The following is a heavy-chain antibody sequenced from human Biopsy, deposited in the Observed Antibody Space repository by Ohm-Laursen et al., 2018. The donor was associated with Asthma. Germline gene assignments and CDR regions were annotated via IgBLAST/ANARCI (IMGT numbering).Heavy chain of an antibody. D-gene: IGHD3-16*02. J-gene: IGHJ6*02. V-gene: IGHV4-61*01. Sequence: SDTLSLTCTVSGGSVSSGSYYWSWIRQPPGKGLAWVSYISYSGSTDSNPSLKSRLTISMDTSKNQFSLKLSSVTAEDTAVLYCAKARCYCYYCDMEVWGQGTTVTVSS. CDR3: AKARCYCYYCDMEV. CDR2: ISYSGST. CDR1: GGSVSSGSYY.